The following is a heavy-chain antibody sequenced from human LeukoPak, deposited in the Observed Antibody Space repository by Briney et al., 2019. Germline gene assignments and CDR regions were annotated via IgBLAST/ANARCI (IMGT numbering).Heavy chain of an antibody. Sequence: GGSLRLSCAASGFTFSSYAMHWVRQAPGKGLEWVAVISDDGSNKYYADSVKGRFTISRDNSKNTLYLQMNSLRAEDTAVYYCARDRNDFWSGYYTYYFDYWGQGTLVTVSS. V-gene: IGHV3-30-3*01. CDR3: ARDRNDFWSGYYTYYFDY. J-gene: IGHJ4*02. CDR2: ISDDGSNK. D-gene: IGHD3-3*01. CDR1: GFTFSSYA.